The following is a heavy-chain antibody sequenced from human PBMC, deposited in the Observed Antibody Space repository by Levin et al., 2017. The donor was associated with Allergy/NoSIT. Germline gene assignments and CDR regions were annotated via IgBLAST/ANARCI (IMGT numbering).Heavy chain of an antibody. CDR2: ISYDGSNK. CDR3: AKGGFGESYAFDI. J-gene: IGHJ3*02. CDR1: GFTFSSYG. D-gene: IGHD3-10*01. Sequence: HAGGSLRLSCAASGFTFSSYGMHWVRQAPGKGLEWVAVISYDGSNKYYADSVKGRFTISRDNSKNTLYLQMNSLRAEDTAVYYCAKGGFGESYAFDIWGQGTMVTVSS. V-gene: IGHV3-30*18.